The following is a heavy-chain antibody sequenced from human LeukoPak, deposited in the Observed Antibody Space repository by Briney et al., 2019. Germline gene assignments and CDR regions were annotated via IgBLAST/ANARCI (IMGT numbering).Heavy chain of an antibody. CDR3: ARDRRYCSGGSCYFPPR. V-gene: IGHV3-48*03. CDR1: GFTFSSYE. J-gene: IGHJ4*02. CDR2: ISSSGSTI. Sequence: RGSLRLSCAASGFTFSSYEMNWVRQAPGTGLEWVSYISSSGSTIYYADSVKGRFTISRDNARNSLYLQMNSLRAEDTAVYYCARDRRYCSGGSCYFPPRWGQGTLVTVSS. D-gene: IGHD2-15*01.